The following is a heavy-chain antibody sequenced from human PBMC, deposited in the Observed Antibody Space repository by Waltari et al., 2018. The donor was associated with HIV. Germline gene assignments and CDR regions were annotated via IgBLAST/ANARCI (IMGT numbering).Heavy chain of an antibody. CDR1: GYTFTRYG. Sequence: QVQLVQSEAEVKKPGASVKVSCKASGYTFTRYGINWVRQAPGQGLEWMGWISTCNCNTNPAHILQDKVNMTTDTPTPTAYREQRSLRSDDTAVYYCARDAGPGGYNYGLNDYWGQGTLVTVSS. CDR3: ARDAGPGGYNYGLNDY. J-gene: IGHJ4*02. CDR2: ISTCNCNT. V-gene: IGHV1-18*01. D-gene: IGHD5-18*01.